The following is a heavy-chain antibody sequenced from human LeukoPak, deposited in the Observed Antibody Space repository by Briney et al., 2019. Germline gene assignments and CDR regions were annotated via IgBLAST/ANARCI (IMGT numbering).Heavy chain of an antibody. CDR2: IRYDGANK. V-gene: IGHV3-30*02. CDR1: GFTFSTYG. D-gene: IGHD4-17*01. CDR3: AKDRDYGDYPSAYYYYMDV. J-gene: IGHJ6*03. Sequence: GGSLRLSCAASGFTFSTYGIHWVRQAPGKGLEWVAFIRYDGANKWYADSVKGRFTISRDNSKNMLYLQMNSLRAEDTAVYHCAKDRDYGDYPSAYYYYMDVWGKGTTVTVSS.